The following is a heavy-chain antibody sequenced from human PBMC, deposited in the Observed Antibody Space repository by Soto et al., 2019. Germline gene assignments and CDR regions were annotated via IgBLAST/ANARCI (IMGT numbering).Heavy chain of an antibody. D-gene: IGHD1-26*01. J-gene: IGHJ4*02. CDR1: GFAFNKFG. Sequence: QVQLVESGGGVVQPGTSLRLSCEASGFAFNKFGMHWVRQAPGKWLEWVAFISYVGRYQYYADSVQGRLIITRDNSMNTLNMQLNSLRREDTAVYYCAKGGEVGGVLGDHWGQGTLVTVSS. CDR3: AKGGEVGGVLGDH. CDR2: ISYVGRYQ. V-gene: IGHV3-30*18.